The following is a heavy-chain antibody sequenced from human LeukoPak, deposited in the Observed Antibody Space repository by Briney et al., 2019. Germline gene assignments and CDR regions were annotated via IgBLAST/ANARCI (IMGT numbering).Heavy chain of an antibody. V-gene: IGHV3-30*03. J-gene: IGHJ4*02. CDR1: GFTFSSYG. D-gene: IGHD4-17*01. Sequence: GRSLRLSCATSGFTFSSYGMHWVRQAPGKGLEWVAVISYDGSNKYYADSVKGRFTISRDNSKNTLYLQMNSLRAEDTAVYYCATLASSTVTTYPTDYWSQGTLVTVSS. CDR3: ATLASSTVTTYPTDY. CDR2: ISYDGSNK.